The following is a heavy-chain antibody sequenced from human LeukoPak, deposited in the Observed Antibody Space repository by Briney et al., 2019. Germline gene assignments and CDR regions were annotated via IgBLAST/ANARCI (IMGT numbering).Heavy chain of an antibody. CDR3: ARVLGQQLVRGWFDP. J-gene: IGHJ5*02. CDR2: IIPIFGTA. D-gene: IGHD6-13*01. V-gene: IGHV1-69*05. CDR1: GGTFSSYA. Sequence: SVKVSCKASGGTFSSYAISWVRQAPGQGLEWMGGIIPIFGTANYAQKFQGRVTITTDESTSTAYMELSSMRYEDTAVYYCARVLGQQLVRGWFDPWGQGTLVTVSS.